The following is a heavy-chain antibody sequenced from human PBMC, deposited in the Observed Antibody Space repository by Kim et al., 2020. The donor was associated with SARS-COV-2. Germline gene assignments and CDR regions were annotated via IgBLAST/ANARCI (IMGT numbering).Heavy chain of an antibody. V-gene: IGHV3-33*05. J-gene: IGHJ4*02. CDR2: ISFDAITK. CDR1: GFTFSSHG. D-gene: IGHD2-15*01. CDR3: ARELQSRGGGFDY. Sequence: GGSLRLSCAASGFTFSSHGMHWVRQAPGRGLEWVAVISFDAITKYYADSVKGRFIISRDNSKNTLSLQMNSLRAEDTAVYYCARELQSRGGGFDYWGQGT.